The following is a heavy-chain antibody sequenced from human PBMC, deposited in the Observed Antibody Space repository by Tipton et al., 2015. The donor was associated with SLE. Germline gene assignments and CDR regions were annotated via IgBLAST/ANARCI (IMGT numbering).Heavy chain of an antibody. D-gene: IGHD7-27*01. Sequence: TLSLTCTVSGGSISSSSYYWGWIRQPPGKGLEWIGSIYYSGSTYYNPSLKSRVTISVDTSRNQFFLKLSSVTAADTAVYYCARLANWGSRALDIWGQGTMVTVSS. J-gene: IGHJ3*02. CDR1: GGSISSSSYY. V-gene: IGHV4-39*01. CDR2: IYYSGST. CDR3: ARLANWGSRALDI.